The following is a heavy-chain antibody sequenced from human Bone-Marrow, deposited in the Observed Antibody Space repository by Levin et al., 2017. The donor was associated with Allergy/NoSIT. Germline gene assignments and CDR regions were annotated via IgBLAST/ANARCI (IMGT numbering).Heavy chain of an antibody. J-gene: IGHJ4*02. Sequence: PSETLSLTCTVSGDSIISATYYWGWVRQPPGKGLEWIGSVYFSGSTYLSPFLKSRVTMSVDTSRSHFSLTLSSVTAADTAVYYCARVPALRFLDWCFDDWGGRVPVAVS. CDR3: ARVPALRFLDWCFDD. V-gene: IGHV4-39*02. CDR1: GDSIISATYY. D-gene: IGHD3-9*01. CDR2: VYFSGST.